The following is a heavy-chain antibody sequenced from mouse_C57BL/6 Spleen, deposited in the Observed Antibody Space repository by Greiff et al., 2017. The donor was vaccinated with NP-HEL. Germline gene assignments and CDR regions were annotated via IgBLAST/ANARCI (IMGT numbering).Heavy chain of an antibody. V-gene: IGHV1-50*01. J-gene: IGHJ2*01. D-gene: IGHD1-1*01. CDR1: GYTFTSYW. CDR2: IDPSDSYT. CDR3: ARRNFTTVVADY. Sequence: QVHVKQPGAELVKPGASVKLSCKASGYTFTSYWMQWVKQRPGQGLEWIGEIDPSDSYTNYNQKFKGKATLTVDTSSSTAYMQLSSLTSEDSAVYYCARRNFTTVVADYWGQGTTLTVSS.